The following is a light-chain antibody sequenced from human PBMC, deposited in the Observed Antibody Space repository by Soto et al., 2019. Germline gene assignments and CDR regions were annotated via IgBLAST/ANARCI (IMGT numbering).Light chain of an antibody. CDR1: QSVRTK. CDR3: KKYNRWPPIT. CDR2: GAS. J-gene: IGKJ5*01. V-gene: IGKV3-15*01. Sequence: EIVMTQSPDTLYVSPGEGATLSCRASQSVRTKLAWYQQKAGQAPRLLIYGASTRATGIPDRFSGSGSGTEFTLTISSMQSEDFEVYYCKKYNRWPPITFGQGTRLEIK.